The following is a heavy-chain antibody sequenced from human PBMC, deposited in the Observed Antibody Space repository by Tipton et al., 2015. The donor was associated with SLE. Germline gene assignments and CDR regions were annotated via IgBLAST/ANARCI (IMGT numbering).Heavy chain of an antibody. CDR2: INHSGST. D-gene: IGHD3-10*01. Sequence: TLSLTCAVYGGSFSGYYWSWIRQPPGKGLEWIGEINHSGSTNYNPSLKSRVTISVDTSKNQFSLKLSSVTAADTAVYYCASRGAAYGSYYFDYWGQGTLVTVSS. J-gene: IGHJ4*02. V-gene: IGHV4-34*01. CDR3: ASRGAAYGSYYFDY. CDR1: GGSFSGYY.